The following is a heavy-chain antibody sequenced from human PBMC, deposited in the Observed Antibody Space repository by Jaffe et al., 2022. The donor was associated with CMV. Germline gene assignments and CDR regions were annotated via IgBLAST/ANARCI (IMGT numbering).Heavy chain of an antibody. CDR2: IYSGGST. CDR3: ASRYCGGDCYFQTPAFDI. D-gene: IGHD2-21*02. J-gene: IGHJ3*02. V-gene: IGHV3-53*02. Sequence: EVQLVETGGGLIQPGGSLRLSCAASGFTVSSNYMSWVRQAPGKGLEWVSVIYSGGSTYYADSVKGRFTISRDNSKNTLYLQMNSLRAEDTAVYYCASRYCGGDCYFQTPAFDIWGQGTMVTVSS. CDR1: GFTVSSNY.